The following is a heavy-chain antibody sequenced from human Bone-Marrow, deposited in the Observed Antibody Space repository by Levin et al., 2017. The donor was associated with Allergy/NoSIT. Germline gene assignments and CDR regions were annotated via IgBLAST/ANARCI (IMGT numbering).Heavy chain of an antibody. CDR1: GVSFSDAW. CDR3: ATYYYVSKYGMDV. D-gene: IGHD3-10*01. CDR2: IKSKTDGGTT. J-gene: IGHJ6*02. Sequence: GESLKISCTASGVSFSDAWMNWVRQAPGKGLEWVGRIKSKTDGGTTDYAAPVKGRFTISRDDSKNTLYLQMDSLKIEDTAVYYCATYYYVSKYGMDVCGQGTTVTVSS. V-gene: IGHV3-15*01.